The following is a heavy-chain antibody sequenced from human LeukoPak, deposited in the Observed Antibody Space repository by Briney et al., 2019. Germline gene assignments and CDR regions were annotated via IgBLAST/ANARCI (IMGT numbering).Heavy chain of an antibody. CDR3: ARDGRYDSSGYPFDY. CDR1: GYTFINNW. Sequence: ASVKVSCKASGYTFINNWMHWVRQAPGQGLEWMGWINPNSGGTNYAQKFQGRVTMTRDTSISTAYMDLSRLRSDDTAVYYCARDGRYDSSGYPFDYWGQGTLVTVSS. V-gene: IGHV1-2*02. J-gene: IGHJ4*02. CDR2: INPNSGGT. D-gene: IGHD3-22*01.